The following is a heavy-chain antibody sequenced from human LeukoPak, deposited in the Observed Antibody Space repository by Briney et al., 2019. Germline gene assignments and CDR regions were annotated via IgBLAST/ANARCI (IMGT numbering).Heavy chain of an antibody. CDR2: INPHSSYT. V-gene: IGHV1-2*02. Sequence: SVKVFCKSSGYTFRDHYIHWARHIPAQGLEWMGWINPHSSYTSSARRFQGRVTMTRDTSINTVYMAMSNLTSDDTAVYFCARLGYYDNNFGYWGQGTLLTVTS. CDR1: GYTFRDHY. CDR3: ARLGYYDNNFGY. J-gene: IGHJ4*02. D-gene: IGHD3-22*01.